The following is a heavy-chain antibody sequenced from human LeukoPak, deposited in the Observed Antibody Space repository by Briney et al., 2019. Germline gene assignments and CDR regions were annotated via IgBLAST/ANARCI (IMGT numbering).Heavy chain of an antibody. Sequence: TSETLSLTCAVYAGSFSGYYWGWIRQPPGKGLEWIGEINHSGSTNYNPSLKSRVTISVDTSKNKFPLKLSSVTAADTAVYYCARGGNFQQWGQGSLVTVSS. J-gene: IGHJ1*01. V-gene: IGHV4-34*01. CDR2: INHSGST. CDR3: ARGGNFQQ. CDR1: AGSFSGYY. D-gene: IGHD3-10*01.